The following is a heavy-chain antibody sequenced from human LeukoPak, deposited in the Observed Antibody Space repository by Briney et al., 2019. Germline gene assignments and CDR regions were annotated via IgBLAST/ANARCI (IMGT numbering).Heavy chain of an antibody. Sequence: GGSLRLSCAASGFTFNNAWMNWVRQAPGKGLEWVGRIKKRGDGGTTDYAAPVKDRFIISRDDSQDTLYLQMNTLKTEDTAVYYCTRDWYHAFDFWGQGTVVTVSS. CDR3: TRDWYHAFDF. D-gene: IGHD3-9*01. CDR2: IKKRGDGGTT. J-gene: IGHJ3*01. CDR1: GFTFNNAW. V-gene: IGHV3-15*07.